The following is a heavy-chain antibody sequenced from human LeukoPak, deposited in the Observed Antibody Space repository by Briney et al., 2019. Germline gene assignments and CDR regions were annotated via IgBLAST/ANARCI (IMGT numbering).Heavy chain of an antibody. D-gene: IGHD3-10*01. CDR1: GGSFSGYY. CDR3: ARLGPGYYYYMDV. V-gene: IGHV4-34*01. J-gene: IGHJ6*03. Sequence: SETLSLTCAVYGGSFSGYYWSWIRQPPGKGLEWIGEINHSGSTNYNPSLKSRVTISVDTSKNQFSLKLSSVTAADTAVYYCARLGPGYYYYMDVWGKGTTVAISS. CDR2: INHSGST.